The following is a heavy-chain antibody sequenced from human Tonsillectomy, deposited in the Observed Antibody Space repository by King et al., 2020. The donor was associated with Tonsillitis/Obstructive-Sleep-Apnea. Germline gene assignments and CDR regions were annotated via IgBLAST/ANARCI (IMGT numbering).Heavy chain of an antibody. CDR1: GGSISSYY. CDR2: IYYSGST. CDR3: ARHVMDSSTYGFYYGMDV. Sequence: VQLQESGPGLVKPSETLSLTCTVSGGSISSYYWSWIRQPPGKGLEWIGYIYYSGSTNYNPSLKSRVTISVDTSKNQFSLNLRSVTAADTAVYFCARHVMDSSTYGFYYGMDVWGQGTTVTVSS. J-gene: IGHJ6*02. V-gene: IGHV4-59*08. D-gene: IGHD2/OR15-2a*01.